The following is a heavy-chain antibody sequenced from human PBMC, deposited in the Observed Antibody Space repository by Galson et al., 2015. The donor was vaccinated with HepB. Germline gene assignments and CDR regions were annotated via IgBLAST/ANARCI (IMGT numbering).Heavy chain of an antibody. J-gene: IGHJ4*02. Sequence: SVKVSCKASGYTFTSHGINWVRQAPGQGLEWMGWISTHNGDTNCPQKFQGRVSMTTDTATNTAYMELRSLRSGDTAMYYCARDGAMEWSRNNRYLDYWGQGTLVTVSS. CDR2: ISTHNGDT. V-gene: IGHV1-18*04. D-gene: IGHD3-3*01. CDR1: GYTFTSHG. CDR3: ARDGAMEWSRNNRYLDY.